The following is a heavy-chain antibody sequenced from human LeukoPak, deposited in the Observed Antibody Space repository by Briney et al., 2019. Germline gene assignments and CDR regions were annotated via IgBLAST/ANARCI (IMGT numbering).Heavy chain of an antibody. D-gene: IGHD3-22*01. J-gene: IGHJ3*02. V-gene: IGHV4-59*01. CDR2: IYYSGST. CDR1: GGSISSYY. CDR3: VRGVTMIVVASPLGAFDI. Sequence: SETLSLTCTVSGGSISSYYWSWIRQPPGKGLECIGYIYYSGSTNYNPSLKSLVTISVDTSKNQFSLKLSSVTAADPAVYYCVRGVTMIVVASPLGAFDIWGQGTMVTVSS.